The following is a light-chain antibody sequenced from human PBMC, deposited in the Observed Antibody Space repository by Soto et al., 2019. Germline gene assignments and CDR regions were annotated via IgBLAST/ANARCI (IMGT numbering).Light chain of an antibody. CDR2: DAS. CDR1: QSVSSY. J-gene: IGKJ4*01. CDR3: QQRRDWPLT. V-gene: IGKV3-11*01. Sequence: EVVLTQSPGTLSLSPGERATLSCRASQSVSSYLAWYQHKPGQAPRLLIHDASNRATGISARFSGGGSGTDFTLTISSLEPEDFAVYYCQQRRDWPLTFGGGTKLEIK.